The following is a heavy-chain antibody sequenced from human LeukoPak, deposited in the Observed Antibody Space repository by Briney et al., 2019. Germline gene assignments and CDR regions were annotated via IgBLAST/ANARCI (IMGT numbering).Heavy chain of an antibody. Sequence: GGSLRLSCAASGFTVSRNYMSWVRQAPGKGLEWVAVISYDGSNKYYADSVKGRFTISRDNSKNTLYLQMNSLRAEDTAVYYCAKDPYGDYSIDYWGQGTLVTVSS. J-gene: IGHJ4*02. CDR2: ISYDGSNK. CDR3: AKDPYGDYSIDY. V-gene: IGHV3-30*18. CDR1: GFTVSRNY. D-gene: IGHD4-17*01.